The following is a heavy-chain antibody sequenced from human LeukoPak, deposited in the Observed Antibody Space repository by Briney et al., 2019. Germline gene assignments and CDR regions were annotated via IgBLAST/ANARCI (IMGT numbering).Heavy chain of an antibody. CDR2: MNSDGSST. CDR3: ARVAGGNSPYYFDY. D-gene: IGHD4-23*01. Sequence: GGSLRLSCAASGFTFSNYWMHWVRQAPGKGLVWVSRMNSDGSSTSYADSVKGRFTISRDNAKNTLYLQMNSLRAEDTVVYYCARVAGGNSPYYFDYWGQGTLVTVSS. J-gene: IGHJ4*02. CDR1: GFTFSNYW. V-gene: IGHV3-74*01.